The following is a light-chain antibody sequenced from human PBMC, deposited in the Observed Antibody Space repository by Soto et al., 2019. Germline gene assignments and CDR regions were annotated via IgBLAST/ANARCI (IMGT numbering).Light chain of an antibody. CDR3: AARDDSPNGSYV. CDR2: SNS. CDR1: SSNIGRNT. V-gene: IGLV1-44*01. J-gene: IGLJ1*01. Sequence: QSVLTQPPSASGTPGQRVTISCSGSSSNIGRNTVNWYQQLPGTAPKRLIYSNSQRPSGVRDRFSGSKSGTSASLAISGLQSEAEADYYCAARDDSPNGSYVFGTGTKVTVL.